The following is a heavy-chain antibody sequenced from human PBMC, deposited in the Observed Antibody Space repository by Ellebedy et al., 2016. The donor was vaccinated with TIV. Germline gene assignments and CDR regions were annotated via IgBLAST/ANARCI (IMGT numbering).Heavy chain of an antibody. CDR1: GYTFTSYG. CDR2: ISPYNGNT. V-gene: IGHV1-18*01. J-gene: IGHJ4*02. D-gene: IGHD6-6*01. CDR3: ATSLTLIPFDY. Sequence: AASVKVSCKASGYTFTSYGISRVRQAPGQGLEWLGWISPYNGNTNYAQKFQGRVTMTTDTSTSTAYMELRSLRSDNTAVYYWATSLTLIPFDYWGQGTLVTVSS.